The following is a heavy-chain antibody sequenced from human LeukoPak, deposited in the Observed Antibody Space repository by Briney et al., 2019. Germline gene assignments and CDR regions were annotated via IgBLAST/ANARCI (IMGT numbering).Heavy chain of an antibody. CDR3: ARGRRYSSSCFDI. J-gene: IGHJ3*02. CDR1: GGSFSGYY. Sequence: PSETLSLTCAVYGGSFSGYYWSSIREPPGKGLEWIGEINHSGSTSYNPSPKSRVTISVDTSKNQFSLKLSSVTAADTAVYYCARGRRYSSSCFDIWGQGTMVTVSS. CDR2: INHSGST. V-gene: IGHV4-34*01. D-gene: IGHD6-13*01.